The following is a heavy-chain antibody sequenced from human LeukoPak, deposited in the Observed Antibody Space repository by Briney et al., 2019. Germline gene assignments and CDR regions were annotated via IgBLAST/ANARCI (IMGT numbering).Heavy chain of an antibody. Sequence: SETRSLTCAVYGGSFSGYYWSWIRQPPGKGLEWIGEIQHSGSNNYNPSLKSRFTISGDTSKNQFSLKLSSVTAADPAVYYCAREGPGYYGSGSYYNWGQGTLVTVSS. V-gene: IGHV4-34*01. J-gene: IGHJ4*02. CDR1: GGSFSGYY. CDR2: IQHSGSN. CDR3: AREGPGYYGSGSYYN. D-gene: IGHD3-10*01.